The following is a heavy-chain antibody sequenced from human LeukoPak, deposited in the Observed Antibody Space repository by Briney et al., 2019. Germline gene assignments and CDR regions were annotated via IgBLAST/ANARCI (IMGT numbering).Heavy chain of an antibody. CDR1: GFTVSSNY. D-gene: IGHD3-10*01. J-gene: IGHJ4*02. CDR3: AREAYGSSCDY. CDR2: IYSGGKT. Sequence: GGSLRLSCAASGFTVSSNYMSWVRQAPGKGLEWVSVIYSGGKTHYADSVKGRFTISRDNSKNTLYLQMNSLRAEDTAVYYCAREAYGSSCDYWGQGTLVIVSS. V-gene: IGHV3-53*01.